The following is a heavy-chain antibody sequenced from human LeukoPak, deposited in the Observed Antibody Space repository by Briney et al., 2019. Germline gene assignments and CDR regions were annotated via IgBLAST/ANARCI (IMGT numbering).Heavy chain of an antibody. CDR3: ARSRRVYSGFNWFDP. Sequence: SETLSLTCTVSGGSISSSSYYWGWIRQPPGKGLEWIGSVYYSGSTYYNPSLKSRVTISVDTSKYQFSLKLSSATAADTAVYYCARSRRVYSGFNWFDPWGQGTLVTVSS. D-gene: IGHD5-12*01. J-gene: IGHJ5*02. CDR1: GGSISSSSYY. V-gene: IGHV4-39*01. CDR2: VYYSGST.